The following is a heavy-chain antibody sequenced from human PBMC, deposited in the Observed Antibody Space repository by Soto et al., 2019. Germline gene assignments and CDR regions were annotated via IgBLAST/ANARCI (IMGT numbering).Heavy chain of an antibody. J-gene: IGHJ6*03. D-gene: IGHD6-6*01. CDR2: INPNSGGT. Sequence: ASVKVSCKASGYTFTGYYMHWVRQAPGQGLEWMGWINPNSGGTNYAQKFQGWVTMTRDTSISTAHMELSRLRSDDTAVYYCARDFRTYSSSSFNYYYYMDVWGKGTTVTVSS. CDR3: ARDFRTYSSSSFNYYYYMDV. V-gene: IGHV1-2*04. CDR1: GYTFTGYY.